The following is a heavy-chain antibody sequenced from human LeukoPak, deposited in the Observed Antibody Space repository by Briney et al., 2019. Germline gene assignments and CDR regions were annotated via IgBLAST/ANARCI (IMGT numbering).Heavy chain of an antibody. CDR1: GYTFTGYY. CDR2: INPNSGGT. D-gene: IGHD3-10*01. CDR3: ARGLWYYGSGSSSDY. V-gene: IGHV1-2*02. J-gene: IGHJ4*02. Sequence: GASVKVSCKASGYTFTGYYIHWVRQAPGQGLEWMGWINPNSGGTNYAQKFQGRVTMTRDTSISTAYMELSRLRSDDTAVYYCARGLWYYGSGSSSDYWGQGTLVTVSS.